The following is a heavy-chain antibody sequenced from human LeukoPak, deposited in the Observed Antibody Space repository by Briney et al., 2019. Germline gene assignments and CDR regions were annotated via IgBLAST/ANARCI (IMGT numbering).Heavy chain of an antibody. CDR3: ARESDDYGDFTPFDY. V-gene: IGHV3-7*01. CDR2: IKQDGSEK. J-gene: IGHJ4*02. Sequence: GGSLRLSCAASGFTFSSYAMHWVRQAPGKGLEWVANIKQDGSEKYYVDSVKGRFTISRDNAKNSLYLQMNSLRAEDTAVYYCARESDDYGDFTPFDYWGQGTLVTVSS. CDR1: GFTFSSYA. D-gene: IGHD4-17*01.